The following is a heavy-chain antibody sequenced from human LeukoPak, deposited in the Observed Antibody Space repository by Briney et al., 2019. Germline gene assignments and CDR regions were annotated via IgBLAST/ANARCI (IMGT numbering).Heavy chain of an antibody. Sequence: ASVKVSCKASGYTFTSYGISWVRQAPGQGLEWMGWISAYNGNTNYAQKLQGRATMTTETSTSTAYMKLRSLRSDDTAVYYCARVWPVVRGYFYYWGQGTLVTVSS. D-gene: IGHD2-21*01. CDR3: ARVWPVVRGYFYY. CDR1: GYTFTSYG. V-gene: IGHV1-18*01. J-gene: IGHJ4*02. CDR2: ISAYNGNT.